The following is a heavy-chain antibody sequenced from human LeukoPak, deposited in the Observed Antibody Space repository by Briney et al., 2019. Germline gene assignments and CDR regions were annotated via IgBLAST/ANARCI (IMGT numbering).Heavy chain of an antibody. Sequence: GGSLRLSCAASGFTFSNYAMSWVRQAPGKGLEWVSAISGSGGSTYYADSVKGRFTISRDNSKNTLYLQMIILRAEDTAVYYCAKDFYNLYYGMDVWGQGTTVTVSS. D-gene: IGHD5-24*01. V-gene: IGHV3-23*01. CDR3: AKDFYNLYYGMDV. CDR1: GFTFSNYA. J-gene: IGHJ6*02. CDR2: ISGSGGST.